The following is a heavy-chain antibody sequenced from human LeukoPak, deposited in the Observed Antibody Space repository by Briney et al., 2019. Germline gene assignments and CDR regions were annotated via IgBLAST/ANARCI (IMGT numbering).Heavy chain of an antibody. J-gene: IGHJ6*02. Sequence: SETLSLTCTVSGGSISSGDYYWSWIRQPPGKGLEWIGYIYYSGSTYYNPSLKSRVTISVDTSKNQFSLKLSSVTAADTAVYYCARHVDSNYVYYYGMDVWGQGTTVTVSS. V-gene: IGHV4-30-4*01. D-gene: IGHD4-11*01. CDR1: GGSISSGDYY. CDR2: IYYSGST. CDR3: ARHVDSNYVYYYGMDV.